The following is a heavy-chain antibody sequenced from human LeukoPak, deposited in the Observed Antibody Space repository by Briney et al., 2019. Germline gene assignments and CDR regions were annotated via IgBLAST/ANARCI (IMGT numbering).Heavy chain of an antibody. CDR2: ISAYNGNT. CDR3: ARARGYCSGGSCYADY. D-gene: IGHD2-15*01. J-gene: IGHJ4*02. Sequence: GASVKVSCKASGYTFTSYGISWVRQAPGQGLEWMGWISAYNGNTNYAQKLQGRVTMTTDTSASTAYMELRSLRSDDTAVYYCARARGYCSGGSCYADYWGQGTLVTVSS. CDR1: GYTFTSYG. V-gene: IGHV1-18*01.